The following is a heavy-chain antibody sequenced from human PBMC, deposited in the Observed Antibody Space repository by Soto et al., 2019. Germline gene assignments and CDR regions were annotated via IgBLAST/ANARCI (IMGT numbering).Heavy chain of an antibody. D-gene: IGHD3-10*01. CDR2: INPSGGST. J-gene: IGHJ5*02. CDR3: ARDPTTMVRGSIGLESNWFDP. V-gene: IGHV1-46*03. Sequence: QVQLVQSGAEVKKPGASVKVSCKASGYTFTSYYMHWVRQAPGQGLEWMGIINPSGGSTSYAQKCQGRVSMTRDTSTSTVYMELSSLRSEDTAVYYCARDPTTMVRGSIGLESNWFDPWGQGTLVTVSS. CDR1: GYTFTSYY.